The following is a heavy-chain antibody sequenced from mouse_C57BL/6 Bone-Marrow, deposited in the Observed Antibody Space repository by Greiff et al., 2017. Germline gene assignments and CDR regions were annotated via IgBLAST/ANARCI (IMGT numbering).Heavy chain of an antibody. Sequence: QVQLQQSGPGLVQPSQSLSITCTVSGFSLTSYGVHWVRQSPGKGLEWLGVIWSGGSTDYNAAFISRLSISKENSKSQVFFKMNSLQADDTAIYYCARGRDYYGSSYNYAMDYWGQGTSVTVSS. J-gene: IGHJ4*01. CDR1: GFSLTSYG. V-gene: IGHV2-2*01. CDR3: ARGRDYYGSSYNYAMDY. CDR2: IWSGGST. D-gene: IGHD1-1*01.